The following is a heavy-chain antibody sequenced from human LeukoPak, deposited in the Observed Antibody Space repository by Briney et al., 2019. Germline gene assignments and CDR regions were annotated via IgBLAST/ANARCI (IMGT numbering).Heavy chain of an antibody. CDR3: ARADYDILTGYPTHPFDY. D-gene: IGHD3-9*01. Sequence: PSETLSLTCTVSGGSISNYYWNWIRQPPGKGLEWIGYLYYNGSTNCNPSLKSRVTISVDTSKNQFSLRLNSVTAADTAVYYCARADYDILTGYPTHPFDYWGQGTLVTVSS. CDR1: GGSISNYY. V-gene: IGHV4-59*08. CDR2: LYYNGST. J-gene: IGHJ4*02.